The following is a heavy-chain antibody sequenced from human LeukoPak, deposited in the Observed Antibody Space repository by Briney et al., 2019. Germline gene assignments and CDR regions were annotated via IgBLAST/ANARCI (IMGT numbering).Heavy chain of an antibody. J-gene: IGHJ3*01. Sequence: SETLSLTCTVSGASTSSASYFWGWIRQPPGKGLEWIGTIYYSGRPYFNPSLNSRVTISVDASKNQFSLKLNSVTAADTAVYYCAVAGARYSDTGGLYAFDFWAEGRWSPSLQ. CDR3: AVAGARYSDTGGLYAFDF. V-gene: IGHV4-39*01. D-gene: IGHD2-8*02. CDR2: IYYSGRP. CDR1: GASTSSASYF.